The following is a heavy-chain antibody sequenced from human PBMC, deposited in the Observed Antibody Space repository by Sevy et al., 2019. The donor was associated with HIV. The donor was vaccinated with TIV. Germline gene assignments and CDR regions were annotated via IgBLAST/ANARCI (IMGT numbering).Heavy chain of an antibody. D-gene: IGHD6-13*01. CDR1: GASVSYGNYY. J-gene: IGHJ4*02. Sequence: SETLSLTCTVSGASVSYGNYYWTWIRQPPGKGLEWIGYISYIGSTNYKPSLKSRVTISIDTAKNQLSLRLNSVTATDTAVYYCVRDRIAAAGGYFDYWGQGALVTVSS. CDR3: VRDRIAAAGGYFDY. V-gene: IGHV4-61*01. CDR2: ISYIGST.